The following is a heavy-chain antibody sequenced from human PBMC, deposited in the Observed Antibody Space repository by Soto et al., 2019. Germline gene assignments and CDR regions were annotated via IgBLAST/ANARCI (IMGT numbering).Heavy chain of an antibody. CDR1: GFTFSSYA. J-gene: IGHJ6*02. CDR3: AKDYPLDSSSSSWLYYYYYGMDV. CDR2: ISGSGGST. D-gene: IGHD6-6*01. V-gene: IGHV3-23*01. Sequence: EVQLLESGGGLVQPGGSLRLSCAASGFTFSSYAMSWVRQAPGKGLEWVSAISGSGGSTYYADSVKGRFTISRDNSKNTLYLQMNSLRAEDTAVYYCAKDYPLDSSSSSWLYYYYYGMDVWGQGTTVTVSS.